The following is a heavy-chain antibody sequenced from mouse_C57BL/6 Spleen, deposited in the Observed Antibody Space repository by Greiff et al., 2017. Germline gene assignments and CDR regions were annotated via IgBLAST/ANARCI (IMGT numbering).Heavy chain of an antibody. Sequence: VQLQQSGPELVKPGASVKISCKASGYAFSSSWMNWVKPRPGKGLEWIGRIYPGDGDTNYNGKFKGKATLTADKSSSTAYMQLSSLTSEDSAVYFCARQRITTVVTIDYWGQGTTLTVSS. V-gene: IGHV1-82*01. CDR1: GYAFSSSW. CDR3: ARQRITTVVTIDY. D-gene: IGHD1-1*01. J-gene: IGHJ2*01. CDR2: IYPGDGDT.